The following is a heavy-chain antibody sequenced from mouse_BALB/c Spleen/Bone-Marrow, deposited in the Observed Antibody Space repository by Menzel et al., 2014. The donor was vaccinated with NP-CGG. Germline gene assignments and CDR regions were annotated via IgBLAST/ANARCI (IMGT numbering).Heavy chain of an antibody. CDR3: TSHSPFAY. CDR2: INTYNGGT. J-gene: IGHJ3*01. D-gene: IGHD3-1*01. V-gene: IGHV1-18*01. CDR1: GYSFTDYT. Sequence: VQLKQSGPELVKPGASMKISCKASGYSFTDYTMNWVKQSHGKNLGWIGLINTYNGGTKYNQKFKGKATLTIDKSSSTAYMELLSLTSEDSTVYYCTSHSPFAYWGQGTLVTVSA.